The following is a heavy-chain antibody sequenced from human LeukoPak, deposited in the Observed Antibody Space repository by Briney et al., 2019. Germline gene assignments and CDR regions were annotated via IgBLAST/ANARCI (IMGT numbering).Heavy chain of an antibody. D-gene: IGHD1-14*01. J-gene: IGHJ4*02. CDR3: AKRTVEPPELTVYFDC. Sequence: GGSLRLSCVASGFTFSSYAMSWVRQAPGKGLEWVSAISGSGGSTYYADSVKGRFTISRYNSKNTLHLQMNSLRAEDTAVYYWAKRTVEPPELTVYFDCWGQGTLVTVPS. CDR1: GFTFSSYA. CDR2: ISGSGGST. V-gene: IGHV3-23*01.